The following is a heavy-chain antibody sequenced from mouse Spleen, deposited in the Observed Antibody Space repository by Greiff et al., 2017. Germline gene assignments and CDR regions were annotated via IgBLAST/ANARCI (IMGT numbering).Heavy chain of an antibody. J-gene: IGHJ4*01. CDR3: ARGSGSSSYAMDY. D-gene: IGHD1-1*01. CDR2: INPSTGGT. Sequence: DVQLQESGPELVKPGASVKISCKASGYSFTGYYMNWVKQSPEKSLEWIGEINPSTGGTTYNQKFKAKATLTVDKSSSTAYMQLKSLTSEDSAVYYCARGSGSSSYAMDYWGQGTSVTVSS. CDR1: GYSFTGYY. V-gene: IGHV1-42*01.